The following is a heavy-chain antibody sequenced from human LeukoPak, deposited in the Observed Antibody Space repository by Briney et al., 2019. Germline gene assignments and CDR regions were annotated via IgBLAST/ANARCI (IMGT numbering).Heavy chain of an antibody. CDR1: GFTFSSYA. V-gene: IGHV3-23*01. J-gene: IGHJ4*02. Sequence: GGSLRLSCAASGFTFSSYAMSWVRQAPGKGLEWVSAISGSGGSTYYADSVKGRFTISRDNSKNALYLQMNSLRAEDTAVYYCARDSVPSSYDFWSGYFFECNNFDYWGQGTLVSVSS. D-gene: IGHD3-3*01. CDR3: ARDSVPSSYDFWSGYFFECNNFDY. CDR2: ISGSGGST.